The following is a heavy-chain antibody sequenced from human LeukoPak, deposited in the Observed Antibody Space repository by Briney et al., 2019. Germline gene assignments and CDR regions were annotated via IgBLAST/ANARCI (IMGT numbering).Heavy chain of an antibody. D-gene: IGHD6-19*01. CDR2: INPNSGGT. CDR3: AREGQIAVADY. J-gene: IGHJ4*02. CDR1: GYTFTGYY. Sequence: AAVTVSFKASGYTFTGYYMHRVRQAPGQGLEWMGWINPNSGGTNYAQKFQGRVTITRDTYISTAYMELSRMRSDDTAVYYCAREGQIAVADYWGQGTLVTVSS. V-gene: IGHV1-2*02.